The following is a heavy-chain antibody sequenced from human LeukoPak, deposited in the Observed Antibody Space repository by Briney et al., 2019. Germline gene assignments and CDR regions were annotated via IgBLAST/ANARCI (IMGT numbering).Heavy chain of an antibody. CDR2: ISTSTGDT. J-gene: IGHJ4*02. CDR1: GYSFILYG. V-gene: IGHV1-18*01. D-gene: IGHD4-11*01. CDR3: ARDDNYGIFVNVDY. Sequence: ASVKVSCKPSGYSFILYGISWVRQAPGQGPEWMGWISTSTGDTKYTQKFQGRVTLTTDTSTSTAYMELSSLRSDDTAVYYCARDDNYGIFVNVDYWGQGTLVSVSS.